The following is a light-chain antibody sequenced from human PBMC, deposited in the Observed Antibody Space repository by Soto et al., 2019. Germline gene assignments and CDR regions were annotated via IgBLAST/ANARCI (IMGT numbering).Light chain of an antibody. CDR1: NSTLGAGYD. CDR3: QAYDYSLTAFV. Sequence: QPVLTQPPSVSGAPGQRVTISCTGNNSTLGAGYDVHWYQQLPGAAPKLVIFGNRNRHSGVPDRFSGSKSGTSASLAITGLQAEDEADYYCQAYDYSLTAFVFGGGTKLTVL. J-gene: IGLJ3*02. V-gene: IGLV1-40*01. CDR2: GNR.